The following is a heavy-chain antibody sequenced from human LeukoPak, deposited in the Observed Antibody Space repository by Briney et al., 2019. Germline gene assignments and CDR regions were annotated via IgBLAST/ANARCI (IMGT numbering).Heavy chain of an antibody. V-gene: IGHV3-23*01. CDR2: VSGSGYNT. J-gene: IGHJ4*02. D-gene: IGHD2-2*01. Sequence: PGGSLRLSCAASGFTFSSYAMSWVRQAPGKGLEWVSAVSGSGYNTYYADSVKGRFTISRDNSKNTVYLQMNSLRAEDTAVYYCAKGVAAAIDYFDYWGQGTLVTVSS. CDR3: AKGVAAAIDYFDY. CDR1: GFTFSSYA.